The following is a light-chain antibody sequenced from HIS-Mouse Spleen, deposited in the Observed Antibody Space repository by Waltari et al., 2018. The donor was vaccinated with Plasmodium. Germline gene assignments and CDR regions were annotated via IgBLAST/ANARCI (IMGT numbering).Light chain of an antibody. CDR3: QQSYSTWT. CDR2: AAS. V-gene: IGKV1-39*01. CDR1: QSISSY. J-gene: IGKJ1*01. Sequence: DIQMTQSPSPLSASVGDRVPITCRASQSISSYLNWYQQKPGKAPKLLIYAASSLQSGVASRFSGSGSGTDFTLTISRLQPEYFATYYCQQSYSTWTFGQGTKVEIK.